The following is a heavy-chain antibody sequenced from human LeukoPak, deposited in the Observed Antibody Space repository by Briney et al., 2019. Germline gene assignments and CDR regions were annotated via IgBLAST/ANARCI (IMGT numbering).Heavy chain of an antibody. Sequence: GGSLRPSCAASGFTFSSYAMSWVRQAPGKGLEWVSTISGSGGNTYYADSVKGRFTISRDNAKNTLYLQMNSLRPEDTAVYYCARGTVLLWFGVDYWGQGTLVSVSS. CDR2: ISGSGGNT. CDR3: ARGTVLLWFGVDY. D-gene: IGHD3-10*01. J-gene: IGHJ4*02. CDR1: GFTFSSYA. V-gene: IGHV3-23*01.